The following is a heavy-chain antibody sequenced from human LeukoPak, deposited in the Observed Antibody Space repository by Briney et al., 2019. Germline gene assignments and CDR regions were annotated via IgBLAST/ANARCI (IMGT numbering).Heavy chain of an antibody. Sequence: GGSLRLSCAASGFTFSSYWMSWVRQAPGKGLEWVANIKQDGSEKYYVDSVKGRFTISRDNAKNSLYLQMNSLRAEDTAVYYCARDLLAGGSGYHYWGQGTLVTVSS. D-gene: IGHD3-22*01. CDR3: ARDLLAGGSGYHY. V-gene: IGHV3-7*01. J-gene: IGHJ4*02. CDR2: IKQDGSEK. CDR1: GFTFSSYW.